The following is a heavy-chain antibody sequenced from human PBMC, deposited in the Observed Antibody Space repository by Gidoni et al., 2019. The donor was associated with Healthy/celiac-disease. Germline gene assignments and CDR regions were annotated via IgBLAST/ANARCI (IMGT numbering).Heavy chain of an antibody. J-gene: IGHJ4*02. CDR3: ARVLYYYDSSGYYYRQFDY. CDR2: INHSGTT. Sequence: QVQLQQWGAGLLKPSETLSLTCAVYGGSFSGYYWSWIRQPPGKGREWIGEINHSGTTNYNPSLKSRVTISVDTSKNQFSLKLSSVTAADTAVYYCARVLYYYDSSGYYYRQFDYWGQGTLVTVSS. CDR1: GGSFSGYY. V-gene: IGHV4-34*01. D-gene: IGHD3-22*01.